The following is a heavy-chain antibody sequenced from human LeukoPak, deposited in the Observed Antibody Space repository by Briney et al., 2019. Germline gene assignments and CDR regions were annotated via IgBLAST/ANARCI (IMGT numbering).Heavy chain of an antibody. CDR2: IYYSGST. D-gene: IGHD5-12*01. J-gene: IGHJ6*02. V-gene: IGHV4-59*01. Sequence: PSETLSLTCTVSGGSISSYYWSWIRQPPGKGLEWIGYIYYSGSTNYNPSLKSRVTISVDTSKNQFSLKLSSVTAADTAVYYCAGQWLPESGYYYYGMDVWGQGTTVTVSS. CDR3: AGQWLPESGYYYYGMDV. CDR1: GGSISSYY.